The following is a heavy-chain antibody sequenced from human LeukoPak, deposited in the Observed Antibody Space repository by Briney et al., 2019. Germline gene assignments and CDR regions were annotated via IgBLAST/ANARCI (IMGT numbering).Heavy chain of an antibody. V-gene: IGHV3-23*01. Sequence: GGSLTLSCAASGFTFSSYAMSWVRQAPGKGLEWVSAISGSGGSTYYADSVKGRFTITRDNSKNTLYLQMNSMRAEDTAVYYCAKDRVAVGYFDYWGQGTLVTVSS. J-gene: IGHJ4*02. D-gene: IGHD6-19*01. CDR1: GFTFSSYA. CDR2: ISGSGGST. CDR3: AKDRVAVGYFDY.